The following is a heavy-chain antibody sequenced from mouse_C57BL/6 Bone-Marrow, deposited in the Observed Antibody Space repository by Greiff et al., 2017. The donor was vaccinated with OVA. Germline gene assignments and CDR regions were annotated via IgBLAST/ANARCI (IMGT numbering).Heavy chain of an antibody. Sequence: QVQLQQPGAELVKPGASVKLSCKASGYTFTSYWMHWVKQRPGQGLEWIGMIHPNSGSTNYNEKFKSKATLTVDKSSSTAYMQLSSLTSEDSAVYYCERSYGSGYYFDYWGKGTTLTVSS. J-gene: IGHJ2*01. CDR2: IHPNSGST. D-gene: IGHD1-1*01. V-gene: IGHV1-64*01. CDR1: GYTFTSYW. CDR3: ERSYGSGYYFDY.